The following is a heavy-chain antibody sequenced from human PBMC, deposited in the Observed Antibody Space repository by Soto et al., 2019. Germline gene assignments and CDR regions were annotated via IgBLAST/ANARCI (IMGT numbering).Heavy chain of an antibody. CDR2: IRGRGGRT. D-gene: IGHD3-22*01. Sequence: GKGLEWVSAIRGRGGRTYYADSVKGRLTISRDNSKNTLYLQMNSLRAEDTAVYYCAKEAYYDSSADYETDYWGQGTLVTVSP. CDR3: AKEAYYDSSADYETDY. J-gene: IGHJ4*02. V-gene: IGHV3-23*01.